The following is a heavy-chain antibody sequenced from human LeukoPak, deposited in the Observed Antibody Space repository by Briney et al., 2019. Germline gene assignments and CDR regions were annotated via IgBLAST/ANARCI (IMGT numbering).Heavy chain of an antibody. V-gene: IGHV3-23*01. Sequence: GGSLRLSCVASGFTFSSYGMSWVRQAPGKGLEWVSGFGGGGGPTYYADSVKGRFTISRDNSKNTLYLQMNSLRTDDTAVYYCAKDRRQLANFDYWGQGTLVTVSS. D-gene: IGHD6-13*01. CDR2: FGGGGGPT. J-gene: IGHJ4*02. CDR1: GFTFSSYG. CDR3: AKDRRQLANFDY.